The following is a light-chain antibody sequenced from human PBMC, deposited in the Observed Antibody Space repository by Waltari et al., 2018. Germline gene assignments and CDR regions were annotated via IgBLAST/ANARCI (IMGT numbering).Light chain of an antibody. CDR1: CSNIGRNY. J-gene: IGLJ2*01. Sequence: QSVLPQPPSASGTPGQRVTISCSVRCSNIGRNYVSWYQHFPGTARKPLIFRNNQRPSGVPGRFSGSMSGTSASLAIRWRRSEDEADYYCAAWDDSLSGVVFGGGAKLTVL. V-gene: IGLV1-47*01. CDR2: RNN. CDR3: AAWDDSLSGVV.